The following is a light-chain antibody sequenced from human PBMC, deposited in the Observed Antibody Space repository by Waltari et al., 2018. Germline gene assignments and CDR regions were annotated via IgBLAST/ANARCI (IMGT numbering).Light chain of an antibody. J-gene: IGKJ4*01. CDR2: GVY. CDR3: QQYEDWPRHS. Sequence: EIVVTQSPATLSVSQGERVTLSCRASQNVGTSLAWYQQKPGQPPRLLIFGVYSRASGVPARFSGSGSGTDFTLAISSLQSEDFAVYYCQQYEDWPRHSFGGGTKVQIE. V-gene: IGKV3-15*01. CDR1: QNVGTS.